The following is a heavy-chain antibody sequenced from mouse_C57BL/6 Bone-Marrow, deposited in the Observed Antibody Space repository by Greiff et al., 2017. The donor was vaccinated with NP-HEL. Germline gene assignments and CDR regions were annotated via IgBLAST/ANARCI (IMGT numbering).Heavy chain of an antibody. CDR1: GYTFTSYW. V-gene: IGHV1-64*01. D-gene: IGHD2-5*01. CDR3: ARYYSIYWYFDV. J-gene: IGHJ1*03. Sequence: QVQLQQPGAELVKPGASVKLSCKASGYTFTSYWMHWVKQRPGQGLEWIGMIHPNSGSTNYNEKFKSKATLTVDKSSITAYMQLSSLTSEDSAVYYCARYYSIYWYFDVWGTGTTVTVSS. CDR2: IHPNSGST.